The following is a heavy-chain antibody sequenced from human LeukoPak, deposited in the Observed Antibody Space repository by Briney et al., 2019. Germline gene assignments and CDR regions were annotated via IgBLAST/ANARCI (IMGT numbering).Heavy chain of an antibody. CDR2: ISAYNGST. V-gene: IGHV1-18*01. CDR3: ASRSRAYYYDAFDI. J-gene: IGHJ3*02. D-gene: IGHD3-10*01. CDR1: GYTFTSYG. Sequence: ASVKVSCKASGYTFTSYGISWVRQAPGQGLEWMGWISAYNGSTNYAQKLQGRVTMTTDTSTSTAYMELRSLRSDDTAVYYCASRSRAYYYDAFDIWGQGTMVTVSS.